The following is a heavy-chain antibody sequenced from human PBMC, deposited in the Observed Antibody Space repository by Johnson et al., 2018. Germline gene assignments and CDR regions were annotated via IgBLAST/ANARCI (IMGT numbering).Heavy chain of an antibody. CDR3: AKGLGLLDSFDI. CDR2: VTSGSTT. D-gene: IGHD1-26*01. V-gene: IGHV3-23*04. CDR1: GFTFSNYA. Sequence: VQLVESGGGLVQPGGSLRLSCVASGFTFSNYAMTWVRQAPGKGLEWVSSVTSGSTTYSADSVKGRFTISRDYSTNTLYLEMNSLRAEDTAVYYCAKGLGLLDSFDIWGQGTMVTVSS. J-gene: IGHJ3*02.